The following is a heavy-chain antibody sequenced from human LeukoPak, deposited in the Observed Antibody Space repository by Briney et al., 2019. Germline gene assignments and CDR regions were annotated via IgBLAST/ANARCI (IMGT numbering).Heavy chain of an antibody. CDR2: IRSKAYGGTT. D-gene: IGHD3-3*01. CDR1: GFTFGDYA. CDR3: TQTKIRFLEWFIFDY. V-gene: IGHV3-49*04. Sequence: QPGRSLRLSCTASGFTFGDYAMSWVRQAPGKGLEWVGFIRSKAYGGTTEYAASVKGRFTISRDDPKSLAYLQMNSLKTEDTAVYYCTQTKIRFLEWFIFDYWGQGNLVTVSS. J-gene: IGHJ4*02.